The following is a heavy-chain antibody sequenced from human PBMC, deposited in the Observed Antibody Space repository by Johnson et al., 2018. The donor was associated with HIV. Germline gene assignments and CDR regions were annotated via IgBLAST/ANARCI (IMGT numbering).Heavy chain of an antibody. CDR3: AREEGVGDDYGGKSAFDI. Sequence: VQLVESGEGVVQPGRSLRLSCAASGFTFSSYAMHWVRQAPGKGLEWVAVISYDGSNKYYADSVKGRFTISRDNSKNTLYLQMNSLRAEDTAGYYCAREEGVGDDYGGKSAFDIWGQGTMVTVSS. CDR2: ISYDGSNK. D-gene: IGHD4-23*01. CDR1: GFTFSSYA. V-gene: IGHV3-30-3*01. J-gene: IGHJ3*02.